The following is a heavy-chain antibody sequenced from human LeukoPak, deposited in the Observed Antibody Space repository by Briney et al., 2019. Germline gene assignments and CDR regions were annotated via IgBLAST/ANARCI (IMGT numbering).Heavy chain of an antibody. CDR1: GGSISSYY. D-gene: IGHD2-2*01. Sequence: SETLSLTCTVSGGSISSYYWSWLRQPPGKGLEWIGYIYYSGSTNYNPSLKSRVTISVDTSKNQFSLKLSSVTAADTAVYYCASLCSRTSCYSDYWGQGTLVTVSS. V-gene: IGHV4-59*01. J-gene: IGHJ4*02. CDR3: ASLCSRTSCYSDY. CDR2: IYYSGST.